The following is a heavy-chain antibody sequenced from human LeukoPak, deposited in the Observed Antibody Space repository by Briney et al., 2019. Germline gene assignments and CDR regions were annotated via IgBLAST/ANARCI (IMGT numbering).Heavy chain of an antibody. CDR3: ARDPLYCSSTSCYWNYYYYMDV. CDR1: GYTFTGYY. CDR2: INPNSGGT. J-gene: IGHJ6*03. Sequence: ASVKVSCKASGYTFTGYYMHWVRQAPGQGLGWMGWINPNSGGTNYAQKFQGRVTMTRDTSISTAYMELSRLRSDDTAVYYCARDPLYCSSTSCYWNYYYYMDVWGKGTTVTVSS. D-gene: IGHD2-2*01. V-gene: IGHV1-2*02.